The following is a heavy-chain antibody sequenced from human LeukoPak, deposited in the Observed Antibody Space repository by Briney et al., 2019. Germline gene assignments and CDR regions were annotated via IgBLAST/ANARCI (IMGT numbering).Heavy chain of an antibody. V-gene: IGHV3-23*01. CDR1: GSSFSTYG. Sequence: QAGGSLRLSCAASGSSFSTYGMGWVRQAPGEGLEWVSSISGSGDSTYYADSVKGRFTISRDNSKNTFYLQMNSLRADDTALYYCAKDRTGTTGRDWLDPWGQGTLVTASS. CDR2: ISGSGDST. CDR3: AKDRTGTTGRDWLDP. J-gene: IGHJ5*02. D-gene: IGHD1-1*01.